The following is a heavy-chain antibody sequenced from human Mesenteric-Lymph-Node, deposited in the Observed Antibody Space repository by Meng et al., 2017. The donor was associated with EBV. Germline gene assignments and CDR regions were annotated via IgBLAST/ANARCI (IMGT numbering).Heavy chain of an antibody. D-gene: IGHD3-9*01. V-gene: IGHV4-4*02. J-gene: IGHJ4*02. CDR1: GGSISSSKW. CDR3: ARGQNYDFLTGDSNGDYFDC. Sequence: QLQACGPGVVRLAGPLSPTCPGSGGSISSSKWGSGVRQPPGKGLEWIGEIYHGGSTNYNPSLKSRVTISVDKSKNQFSLKLNSVTAADTAVYYCARGQNYDFLTGDSNGDYFDCWGQGTLVTVSS. CDR2: IYHGGST.